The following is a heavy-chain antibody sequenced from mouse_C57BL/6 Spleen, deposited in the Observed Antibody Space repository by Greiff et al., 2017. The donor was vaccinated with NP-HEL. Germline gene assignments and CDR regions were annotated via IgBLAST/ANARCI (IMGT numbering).Heavy chain of an antibody. V-gene: IGHV14-4*01. CDR1: GFNIKDDY. CDR2: IDPENGDT. J-gene: IGHJ2*01. CDR3: TKHYYGSSYVRYYFDY. Sequence: VQLQQSGAELVRPGASVKLSCTASGFNIKDDYMHWVKQRPEQGLEWIGWIDPENGDTEYASKFQGKATITADTSSNTAYLQLSSLTSEDTAVYYCTKHYYGSSYVRYYFDYWVQGTTLTVSS. D-gene: IGHD1-1*01.